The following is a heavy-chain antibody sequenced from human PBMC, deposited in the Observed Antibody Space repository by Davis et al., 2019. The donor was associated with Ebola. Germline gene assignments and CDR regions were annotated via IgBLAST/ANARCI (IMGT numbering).Heavy chain of an antibody. CDR1: GYTFTDYY. J-gene: IGHJ5*02. Sequence: ASVKVSCKASGYTFTDYYMHWVRQAPGQGLEWMGWINPNSGGTNYAQKFQGRVTMTRDTSISTAYMELSRLRSDDTAVYYCARGYNWNYGEYWFDPWGQGTLVTVSS. CDR2: INPNSGGT. D-gene: IGHD1-7*01. V-gene: IGHV1-2*02. CDR3: ARGYNWNYGEYWFDP.